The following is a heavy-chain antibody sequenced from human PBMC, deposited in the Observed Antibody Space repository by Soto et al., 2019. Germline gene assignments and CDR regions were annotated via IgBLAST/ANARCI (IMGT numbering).Heavy chain of an antibody. CDR2: ISSSSSYI. CDR3: ASFRGSAMSSGYYH. CDR1: GFTFSSYS. D-gene: IGHD3-22*01. Sequence: PEGSLRLSCAASGFTFSSYSMNWVRQAPGKGLEWVSSISSSSSYIYYADSVKGRFTISRDNAKNSLYLQMNSLRAEDTAVYYCASFRGSAMSSGYYHWGQGTLVTVSS. J-gene: IGHJ5*02. V-gene: IGHV3-21*01.